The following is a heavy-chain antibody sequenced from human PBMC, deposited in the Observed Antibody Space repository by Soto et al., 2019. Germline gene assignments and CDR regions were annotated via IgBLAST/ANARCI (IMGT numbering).Heavy chain of an antibody. Sequence: QVQLVESGGGVVQPGRSLRLSCAASGFTFSSYGMHWVRQAPGKGLEWVAVISYDGSNKYYADSVKGRFTISRDNSKNTLYLQMNSLRAEDTDVYYCAKALLVGATLPLDYWGQGTLVTVSS. CDR1: GFTFSSYG. V-gene: IGHV3-30*18. CDR3: AKALLVGATLPLDY. CDR2: ISYDGSNK. J-gene: IGHJ4*02. D-gene: IGHD1-26*01.